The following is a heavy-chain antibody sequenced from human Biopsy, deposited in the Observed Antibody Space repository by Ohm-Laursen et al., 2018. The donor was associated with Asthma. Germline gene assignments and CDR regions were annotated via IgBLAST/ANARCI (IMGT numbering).Heavy chain of an antibody. CDR1: GFPFTAYY. J-gene: IGHJ4*02. Sequence: SVKVSCKPFGFPFTAYYIHWVRQAPGQGLEWMGWISLNTGDANLAQKFRGWVTMTRDTSISTAYLALSGLKYHETAVYYCVRAPYSGAIDSWGQGTLVAVSS. CDR3: VRAPYSGAIDS. CDR2: ISLNTGDA. V-gene: IGHV1-2*04. D-gene: IGHD5-12*01.